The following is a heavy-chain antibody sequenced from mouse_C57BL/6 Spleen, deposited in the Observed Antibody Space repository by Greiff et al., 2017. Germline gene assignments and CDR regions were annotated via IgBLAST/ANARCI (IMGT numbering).Heavy chain of an antibody. D-gene: IGHD1-1*01. CDR3: ARGITTVVATNPYFDV. J-gene: IGHJ1*03. CDR1: GYAFSSSW. V-gene: IGHV1-82*01. CDR2: IYPGDGDT. Sequence: QVQLKESGPELVKPGASVKISCKASGYAFSSSWMNWVKQRPGKGLEWIGRIYPGDGDTNYNGKFKGKATLTADKSSSTAYMQLSSLTSEDSAVYFCARGITTVVATNPYFDVWGTGTTVTVSS.